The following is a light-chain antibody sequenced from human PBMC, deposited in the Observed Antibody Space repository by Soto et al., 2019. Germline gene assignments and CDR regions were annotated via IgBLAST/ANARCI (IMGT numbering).Light chain of an antibody. CDR1: QSVSSSY. CDR3: QQYGSSLYT. CDR2: GAS. V-gene: IGKV3-20*01. J-gene: IGKJ2*01. Sequence: EIVLTQSPGTLSLSPGERATLSCRASQSVSSSYLAWYQQKPGQAPRLLIYGASSRATGIPDKFRGSGSGTDFNLTTSRLEPEDFAVYYCQQYGSSLYTFGQGNKLEIK.